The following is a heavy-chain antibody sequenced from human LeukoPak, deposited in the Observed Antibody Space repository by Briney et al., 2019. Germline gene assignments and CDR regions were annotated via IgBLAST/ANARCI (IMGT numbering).Heavy chain of an antibody. J-gene: IGHJ5*02. D-gene: IGHD3-3*01. CDR1: GGTFSSYA. CDR3: ARGTQGPHVLRFLEWSYNWFDP. Sequence: GASVKVSCKASGGTFSSYAISWVRQAPGQGPEWMGGIIPIFGTANYAQKFQGRVTITADESTSTAYMELSSLRSEDTAVYYCARGTQGPHVLRFLEWSYNWFDPWGQGTLVTVSS. CDR2: IIPIFGTA. V-gene: IGHV1-69*13.